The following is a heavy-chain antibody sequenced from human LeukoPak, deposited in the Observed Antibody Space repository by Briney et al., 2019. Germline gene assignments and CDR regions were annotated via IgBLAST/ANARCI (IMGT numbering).Heavy chain of an antibody. CDR1: GGSVSSGSYY. J-gene: IGHJ4*02. CDR2: INHSGST. D-gene: IGHD6-19*01. Sequence: PSETLSLTCTVSGGSVSSGSYYWSWIRQPPGKGLEWIGEINHSGSTNYNPSLKSRVTISVDTSKNQFSLKLSSVTAADTAVYYCARGSDPVLYYFDYWGQGTLVTVSS. V-gene: IGHV4-39*07. CDR3: ARGSDPVLYYFDY.